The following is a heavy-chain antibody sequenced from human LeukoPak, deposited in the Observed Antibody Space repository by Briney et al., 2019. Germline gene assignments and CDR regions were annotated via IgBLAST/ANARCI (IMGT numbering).Heavy chain of an antibody. V-gene: IGHV3-48*01. CDR3: ARDLVSYYNYYMDV. CDR1: GCTFSTYS. CDR2: ISSRGSSI. D-gene: IGHD3-16*01. J-gene: IGHJ6*03. Sequence: GGSLRLSCAAYGCTFSTYSMNWVRQAPGKGLEWVSYISSRGSSIYYGYSVKGRFTISRDNAKNSLYLQMNSLRVEDTAVYYCARDLVSYYNYYMDVWGKGTTVTASS.